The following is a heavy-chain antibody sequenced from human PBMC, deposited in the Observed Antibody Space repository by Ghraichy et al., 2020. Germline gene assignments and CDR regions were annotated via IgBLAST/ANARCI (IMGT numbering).Heavy chain of an antibody. CDR1: GFTFSSYG. V-gene: IGHV3-30*02. D-gene: IGHD3-10*01. CDR3: AKEQGLWFGELQYGMDV. J-gene: IGHJ6*02. CDR2: IRYDGSNK. Sequence: LTCAASGFTFSSYGMHWVRQAPGKGLEWVAFIRYDGSNKYYADSVKGRFTISRDNSKNTLYLQMNSLRAEDTAVYYCAKEQGLWFGELQYGMDVWGQGTTVTVSS.